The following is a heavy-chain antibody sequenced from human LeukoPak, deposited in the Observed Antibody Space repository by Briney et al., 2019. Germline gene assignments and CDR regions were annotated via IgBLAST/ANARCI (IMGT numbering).Heavy chain of an antibody. Sequence: SETLSLTCTVSGGSISSSSYYWGGIRQPPGKGREWIGRIYYTGSTYYNPYVKSRFTISVDTSKNQFSLKLSSVTAADTAVYYCARIQYSSSPVDYWGQGTLVTVSS. CDR2: IYYTGST. CDR3: ARIQYSSSPVDY. CDR1: GGSISSSSYY. J-gene: IGHJ4*02. D-gene: IGHD6-6*01. V-gene: IGHV4-39*01.